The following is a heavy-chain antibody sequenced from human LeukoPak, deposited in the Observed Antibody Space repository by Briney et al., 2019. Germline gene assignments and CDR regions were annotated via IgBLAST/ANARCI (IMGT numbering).Heavy chain of an antibody. D-gene: IGHD3-9*01. CDR1: GGPISDYS. CDR3: ARVGTIFYDMDV. Sequence: SETLSLTCTVSGGPISDYSWTWIRQPPGKGLEWIGYIFYSGSTNYNPSLKNRVTISVDTSKNQFSLKLSSVTAADTAKYFCARVGTIFYDMDVWGQGTTVTVSS. CDR2: IFYSGST. J-gene: IGHJ6*02. V-gene: IGHV4-59*01.